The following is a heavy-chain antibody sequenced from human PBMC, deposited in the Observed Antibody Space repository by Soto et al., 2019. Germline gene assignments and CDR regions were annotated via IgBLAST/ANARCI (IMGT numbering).Heavy chain of an antibody. Sequence: QVQLVESGGGVVQPGRSLRLSCAASGFTFSSYAMHWVRQALGKGLEWVAVISYDGSNKYYADSVKGRFTISRDNSKNTLYLQMNSLRAEDTAVYYCARELHPFYYYGMDVWGQGTTVTVSS. CDR3: ARELHPFYYYGMDV. V-gene: IGHV3-30-3*01. CDR1: GFTFSSYA. D-gene: IGHD4-4*01. CDR2: ISYDGSNK. J-gene: IGHJ6*02.